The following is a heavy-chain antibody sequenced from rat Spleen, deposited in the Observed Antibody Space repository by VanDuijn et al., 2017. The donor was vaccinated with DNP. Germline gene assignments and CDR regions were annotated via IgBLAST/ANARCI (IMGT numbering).Heavy chain of an antibody. V-gene: IGHV2S12*01. CDR1: GFSLTTNG. CDR2: ISSGGNT. Sequence: QVQLKESGPGLVQPSQTLSLTCTVSGFSLTTNGVSWVRQPPGKGLEWIAAISSGGNTYFNSALKSRLSISRDTSKSQVFLGRNSLQTEDTAIYFCTREREPSDNPYYFDYWGQGVMVTVSS. J-gene: IGHJ2*01. CDR3: TREREPSDNPYYFDY. D-gene: IGHD3-4*01.